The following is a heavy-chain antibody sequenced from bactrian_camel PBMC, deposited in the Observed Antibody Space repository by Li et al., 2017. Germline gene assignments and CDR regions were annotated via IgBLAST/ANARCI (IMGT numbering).Heavy chain of an antibody. Sequence: QLVESGGGSVQAGGSLRLSCGASGSIYGDACVGWLRQAPGKEREGVAAIDSDGIASYADSVKGRFTVSRDNAKNTVHLQMNSLKPEDTAMYYCAARGPYCYTKLSVRDFTYWGQGTQVTVS. CDR1: GSIYGDAC. CDR2: IDSDGIA. V-gene: IGHV3S53*01. J-gene: IGHJ6*01. D-gene: IGHD2*01. CDR3: AARGPYCYTKLSVRDFTY.